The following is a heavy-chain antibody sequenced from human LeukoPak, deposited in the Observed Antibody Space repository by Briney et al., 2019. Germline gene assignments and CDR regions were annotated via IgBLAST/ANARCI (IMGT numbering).Heavy chain of an antibody. CDR3: ARPSGYDLAY. V-gene: IGHV5-51*01. J-gene: IGHJ4*02. CDR1: GYSFTNNW. Sequence: GAPLQISSKASGYSFTNNWIGWVRQMPGKGLEWMGIIYPGDYDTRYSPSFRGQVTISADKSTSTAYLSWNGLKATDTATSECARPSGYDLAYWGQGTLVTVSS. D-gene: IGHD5-12*01. CDR2: IYPGDYDT.